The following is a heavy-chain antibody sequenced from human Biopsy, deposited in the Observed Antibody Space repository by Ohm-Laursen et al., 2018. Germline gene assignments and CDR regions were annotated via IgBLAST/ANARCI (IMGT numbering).Heavy chain of an antibody. CDR3: ARDRGFYSDRTVPGYFDL. CDR2: VYYTGST. V-gene: IGHV4-59*01. Sequence: SETLSLTCIVSGDSISSYYWSWIRQPPGKGLEWIGYVYYTGSTDYNPSLQSRVTISVDTSKNHFSLRLWSVTPADTAIYYCARDRGFYSDRTVPGYFDLWGRGTLVTVSS. D-gene: IGHD3-22*01. J-gene: IGHJ2*01. CDR1: GDSISSYY.